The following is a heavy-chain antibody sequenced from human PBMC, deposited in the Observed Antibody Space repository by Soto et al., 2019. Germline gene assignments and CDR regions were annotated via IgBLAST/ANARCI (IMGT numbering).Heavy chain of an antibody. J-gene: IGHJ1*01. CDR1: GFTFSSYW. V-gene: IGHV3-74*01. CDR2: ISNDGSRT. Sequence: EVQLVESGGGLVQPGGSLRLSCVASGFTFSSYWMHWVRQAPGKGLVWVSSISNDGSRTSYADPVKCRFTISRDNAKNTLYLQMNSRRAEDTAVYYCARLPNKSPQNWGQGTLVIVSP. CDR3: ARLPNKSPQN.